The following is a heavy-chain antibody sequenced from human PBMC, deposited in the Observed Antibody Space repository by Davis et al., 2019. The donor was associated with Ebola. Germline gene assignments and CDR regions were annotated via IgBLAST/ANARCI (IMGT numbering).Heavy chain of an antibody. CDR2: IKSKTDGGTT. CDR1: GFTFSNAW. Sequence: PGGSLRLSCAASGFTFSNAWMNWVRQAPGKGLEWVGHIKSKTDGGTTDYAAPVKGRFTISIDDSKNTLYLQLNSLKTEDAAVYYCTKDITIWDYYGMDVWGQGTTVTVSS. J-gene: IGHJ6*02. D-gene: IGHD3-10*01. V-gene: IGHV3-15*07. CDR3: TKDITIWDYYGMDV.